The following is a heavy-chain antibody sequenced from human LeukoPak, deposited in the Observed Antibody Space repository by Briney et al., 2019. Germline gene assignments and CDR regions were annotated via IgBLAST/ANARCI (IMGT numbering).Heavy chain of an antibody. V-gene: IGHV4-4*09. J-gene: IGHJ5*02. CDR2: IYATGST. CDR1: NGSLSGYI. Sequence: PSETLSLTRSVSNGSLSGYIWSWIRQPPGQRLEWIGYIYATGSTLYNPSLKSRVTISVDASENQVSLTLRSVTAADTATYFFARHPVYERWFDPWGQGALVPVSS. CDR3: ARHPVYERWFDP. D-gene: IGHD3-16*01.